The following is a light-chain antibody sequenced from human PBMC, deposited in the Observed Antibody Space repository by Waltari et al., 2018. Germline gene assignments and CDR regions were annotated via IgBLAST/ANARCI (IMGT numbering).Light chain of an antibody. CDR3: QQGYTAPRT. Sequence: DIQLTQSPSSLSASEGDRVTITCRASQNIRSYLNWYQQSPGKAPNLLIYGASSLQSGIPSRLSGSGYGTDFTLTISSLQPEDFTTDYCQQGYTAPRTFGGGTKLEIK. V-gene: IGKV1-39*01. CDR2: GAS. CDR1: QNIRSY. J-gene: IGKJ4*01.